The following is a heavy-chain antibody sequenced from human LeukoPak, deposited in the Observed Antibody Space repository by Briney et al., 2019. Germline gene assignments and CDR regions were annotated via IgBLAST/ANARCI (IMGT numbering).Heavy chain of an antibody. J-gene: IGHJ4*02. D-gene: IGHD3-10*01. CDR1: GGSISSGDYY. Sequence: SETLSLTCTVSGGSISSGDYYWSWIRQPPGKGLEWIGYIYYSGSTYYNPSLKSRVTISVDTSKNQFSLKLSSVTAADTAVYYGARENYYGYYFDYWGQGTLVTVSS. V-gene: IGHV4-30-4*01. CDR2: IYYSGST. CDR3: ARENYYGYYFDY.